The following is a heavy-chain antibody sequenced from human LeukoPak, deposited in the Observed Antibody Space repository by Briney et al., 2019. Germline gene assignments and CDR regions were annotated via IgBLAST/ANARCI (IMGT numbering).Heavy chain of an antibody. CDR1: GFTFDDYA. Sequence: GGSLRLPWAASGFTFDDYAMHWVRQAPGKGLEWVSLISGSGTSTFYADSVKGRFTISRDNSKNSLYLQMNSLRTEDTALYYCAKDRLGVVIMVHFDYCGQGTLVTVSS. CDR3: AKDRLGVVIMVHFDY. D-gene: IGHD3-3*01. J-gene: IGHJ4*02. V-gene: IGHV3-43*02. CDR2: ISGSGTST.